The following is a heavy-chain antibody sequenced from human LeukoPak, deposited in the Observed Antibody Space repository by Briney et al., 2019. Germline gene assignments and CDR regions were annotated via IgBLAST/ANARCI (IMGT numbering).Heavy chain of an antibody. Sequence: GGSLRLSCAASGFTFSNYAMNWVRQAPGKGLERVSAISGSGGSTYYADSVKGRFTISRDNSKNTLYLQMNSLRAEDAAVYYCAKAPVTSCRGAYCYPFDYWGQGTLVTVSS. CDR2: ISGSGGST. CDR3: AKAPVTSCRGAYCYPFDY. V-gene: IGHV3-23*01. D-gene: IGHD2-21*01. J-gene: IGHJ4*02. CDR1: GFTFSNYA.